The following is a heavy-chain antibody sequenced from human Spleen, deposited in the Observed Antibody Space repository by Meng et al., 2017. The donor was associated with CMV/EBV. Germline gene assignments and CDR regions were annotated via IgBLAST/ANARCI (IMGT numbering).Heavy chain of an antibody. V-gene: IGHV4-34*01. CDR1: GGSFSGYY. Sequence: GSLRLSCAVYGGSFSGYYWSWIRQPPGKGLEWIGEINHSGSTNYNPSLKSRVTISVDTSKNQFSLKLSSVTAADTAVYYCARWAAARGGFDYWGQGTLVTVSS. CDR2: INHSGST. D-gene: IGHD2-2*01. CDR3: ARWAAARGGFDY. J-gene: IGHJ4*02.